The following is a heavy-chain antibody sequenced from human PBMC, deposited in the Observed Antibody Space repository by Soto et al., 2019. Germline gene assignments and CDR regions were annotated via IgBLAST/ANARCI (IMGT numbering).Heavy chain of an antibody. V-gene: IGHV3-30*18. Sequence: PGGSLRLSCAASGFTFSSYGMHWVRQAPGKGLEWVAVISYDGSNKYYADSVKGRFTISRDNSRNTLYLQMNSLRAEDTAVYYCAKATMAHYYYYYSMDVWGQGTTVTVSS. CDR3: AKATMAHYYYYYSMDV. CDR2: ISYDGSNK. J-gene: IGHJ6*02. CDR1: GFTFSSYG. D-gene: IGHD3-10*01.